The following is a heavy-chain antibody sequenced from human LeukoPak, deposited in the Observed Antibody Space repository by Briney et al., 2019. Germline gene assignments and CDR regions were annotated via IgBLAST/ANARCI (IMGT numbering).Heavy chain of an antibody. CDR3: ARALDGYSSGWYRNYYYYYMDV. D-gene: IGHD6-19*01. CDR1: GGSISSYY. CDR2: IYYSGST. Sequence: SETLSLTCTVSGGSISSYYWSWIRQPPGKGLEWIGYIYYSGSTNYNPSLKSRVTISVDTSKNQFSLKLSSVTAADTAVYYCARALDGYSSGWYRNYYYYYMDVWGKGTTVTISS. J-gene: IGHJ6*03. V-gene: IGHV4-59*01.